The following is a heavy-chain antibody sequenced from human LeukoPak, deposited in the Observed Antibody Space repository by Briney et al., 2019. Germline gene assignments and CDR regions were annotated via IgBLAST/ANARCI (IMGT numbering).Heavy chain of an antibody. D-gene: IGHD3-9*01. V-gene: IGHV1-2*02. CDR1: GYILTDYY. Sequence: GASVKVSCKASGYILTDYYMHWVRQAPGQGLEWMGWINPNSGGTNYAQKFQGRVTMTRDTSISTAYMELSRLRSDDTAVYYCARGVLRYFDWLSNWFDPWGQGTLVTVSS. CDR3: ARGVLRYFDWLSNWFDP. CDR2: INPNSGGT. J-gene: IGHJ5*02.